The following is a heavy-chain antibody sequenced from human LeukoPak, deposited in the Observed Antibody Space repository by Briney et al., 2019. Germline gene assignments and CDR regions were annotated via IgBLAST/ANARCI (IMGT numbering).Heavy chain of an antibody. Sequence: QTGGSLRLSCAASGFTITPYWMHWVRQVPGKGLVWVSRINSDGYSTNYADSVKGRFTISRDNAKNTLYLQINNPRADDTAVYYCARDNGFSLFATWGPGTLVTVSS. CDR2: INSDGYST. D-gene: IGHD5-18*01. CDR1: GFTITPYW. CDR3: ARDNGFSLFAT. V-gene: IGHV3-74*01. J-gene: IGHJ5*02.